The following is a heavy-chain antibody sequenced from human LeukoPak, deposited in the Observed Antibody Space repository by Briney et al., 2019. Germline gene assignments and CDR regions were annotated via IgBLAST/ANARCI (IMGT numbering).Heavy chain of an antibody. Sequence: SETLSLTCTVSGGSISSYYWSWIRQPPGKGLEWIGYIYYSGSTNYNPSLKSRVTISVDTSKNQFSLKLSSVTAADTAVYYCARLTQDYGDLAPDYWGQGTLVTVSS. J-gene: IGHJ4*02. CDR2: IYYSGST. CDR1: GGSISSYY. V-gene: IGHV4-59*12. D-gene: IGHD4-17*01. CDR3: ARLTQDYGDLAPDY.